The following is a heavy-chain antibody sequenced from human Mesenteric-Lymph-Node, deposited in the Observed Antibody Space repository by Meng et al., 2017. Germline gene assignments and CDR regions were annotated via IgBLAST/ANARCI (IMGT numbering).Heavy chain of an antibody. V-gene: IGHV4-34*01. CDR2: INHSGTT. D-gene: IGHD2-2*01. CDR1: GGSFSVYY. Sequence: QGRLEQWGAGLLKPSETLSLTCALSGGSFSVYYWSWIRQPPGEGLEWIGDINHSGTTNYNPSLKSRVIISIDTSKNQFALKLSSVTAADTAVYYCARGGGCSSSSCDLDYWGQGVLVTVSS. J-gene: IGHJ4*02. CDR3: ARGGGCSSSSCDLDY.